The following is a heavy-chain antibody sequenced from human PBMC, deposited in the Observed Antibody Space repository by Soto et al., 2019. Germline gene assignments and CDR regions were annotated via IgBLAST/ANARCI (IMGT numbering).Heavy chain of an antibody. D-gene: IGHD4-17*01. CDR3: ARNVDYFDP. Sequence: QVQLVQSGAEVKKPGASVKVSCKGSRYTFTRYAMHWVRQAPGQALEWMGWINTGNGNTHYSQKFQGRVTFTRDASATIAYMELSSLTSEDTAVYYCARNVDYFDPWGQGTLVTVSS. CDR2: INTGNGNT. J-gene: IGHJ5*02. V-gene: IGHV1-3*04. CDR1: RYTFTRYA.